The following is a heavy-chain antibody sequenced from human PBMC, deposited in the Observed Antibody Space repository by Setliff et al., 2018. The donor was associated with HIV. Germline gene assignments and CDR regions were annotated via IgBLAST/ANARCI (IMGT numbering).Heavy chain of an antibody. J-gene: IGHJ6*03. Sequence: ASETLSLTCAVSGGSISSLNWWSWVRQPPGKGLEWIGEIYHSGRTSYNPSLKSRASISVDKSKNQFSLKLSSVTAADTAVYYCARGLSIFGVATPGFYSFMDVWGKGTTVTVSS. D-gene: IGHD3-3*01. CDR1: GGSISSLNW. CDR3: ARGLSIFGVATPGFYSFMDV. V-gene: IGHV4-4*02. CDR2: IYHSGRT.